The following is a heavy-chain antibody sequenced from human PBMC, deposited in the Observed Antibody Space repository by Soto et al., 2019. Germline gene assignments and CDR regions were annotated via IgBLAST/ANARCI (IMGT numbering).Heavy chain of an antibody. CDR3: ARAIGYYGRDV. D-gene: IGHD3-22*01. CDR1: GFSFSNCW. J-gene: IGHJ6*02. CDR2: INSDGSST. Sequence: PGGSLRLSCAASGFSFSNCWMHWVRQAPGMGLVWVSHINSDGSSTTYADSVKGRFTISRDNAKNTLYRQMNSLRAEDTAVYYCARAIGYYGRDVWGQGTTVTVSS. V-gene: IGHV3-74*01.